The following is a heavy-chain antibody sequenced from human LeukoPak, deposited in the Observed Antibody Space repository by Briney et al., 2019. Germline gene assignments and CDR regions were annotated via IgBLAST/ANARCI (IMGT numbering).Heavy chain of an antibody. CDR3: ARGDGSGWYNPTYYYYYMDV. CDR2: ISGSGGNT. Sequence: PGGSLRLSCAASGFTFSNYAMTWVRQAPGKGLEWVSSISGSGGNTYYADSVKGRFTISRDNAKNTLYLQMNSLRAEDTAVYYCARGDGSGWYNPTYYYYYMDVWGKGTTVTVSS. D-gene: IGHD6-19*01. CDR1: GFTFSNYA. J-gene: IGHJ6*03. V-gene: IGHV3-23*01.